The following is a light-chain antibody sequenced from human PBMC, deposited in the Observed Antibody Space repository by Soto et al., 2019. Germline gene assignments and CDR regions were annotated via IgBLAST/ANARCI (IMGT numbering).Light chain of an antibody. Sequence: EIVLTQSPGTLSLSPCERATLSWSASQSVSNNYLAWYQQKPGQAPRLLIYGASSRATGIPDRFSGSGSGTDFTLTISRLEPEDFAVYFCQQYTTSPWTFGQGTKVDIK. CDR1: QSVSNNY. CDR2: GAS. J-gene: IGKJ1*01. CDR3: QQYTTSPWT. V-gene: IGKV3-20*01.